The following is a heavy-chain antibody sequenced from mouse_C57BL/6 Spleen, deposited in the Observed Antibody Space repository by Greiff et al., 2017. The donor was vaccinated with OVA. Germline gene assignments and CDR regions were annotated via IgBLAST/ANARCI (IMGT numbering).Heavy chain of an antibody. V-gene: IGHV2-2*01. CDR1: GFSLTSYG. CDR3: ARNNYGSSPYYFDY. D-gene: IGHD1-1*01. CDR2: IWSGGST. Sequence: QVQLQQSGPGLVQPSQSLSITCTVSGFSLTSYGVHWVRQSPGKGLEWLGVIWSGGSTDDNAAFISRLSISKDNSKSQVFFKMNSLQADDTAIYYCARNNYGSSPYYFDYWGQGTTLTVSS. J-gene: IGHJ2*01.